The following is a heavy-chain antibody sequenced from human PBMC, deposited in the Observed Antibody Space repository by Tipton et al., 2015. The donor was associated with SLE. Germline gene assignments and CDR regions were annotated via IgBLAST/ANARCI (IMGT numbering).Heavy chain of an antibody. V-gene: IGHV3-30*02. D-gene: IGHD2-2*01. Sequence: GSLRFSCAASGFTFIRNAMHWVRQAPGKGLEWVAFIRYDGSNKYYANSVKGRFTISRDNSKNTLYLQMNSLRAEDTAVYYCAKDQSQVVIPVANGFYFDYWGQGTLVTVSS. J-gene: IGHJ4*02. CDR2: IRYDGSNK. CDR3: AKDQSQVVIPVANGFYFDY. CDR1: GFTFIRNA.